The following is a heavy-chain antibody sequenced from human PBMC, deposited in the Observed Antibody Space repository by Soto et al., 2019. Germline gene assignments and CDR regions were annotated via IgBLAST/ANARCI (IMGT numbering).Heavy chain of an antibody. CDR2: ISGSGGST. D-gene: IGHD2-15*01. J-gene: IGHJ6*02. CDR1: GFTFSSYA. V-gene: IGHV3-23*01. Sequence: PGGSLRLSCAASGFTFSSYAMSWVRQAPGKGLEWVSAISGSGGSTYYADSVKGRFTISRDNSKNTLYLQMNSLRAEDTAVYYCAVAATHYYYYGMDVWGQGTTVTVSS. CDR3: AVAATHYYYYGMDV.